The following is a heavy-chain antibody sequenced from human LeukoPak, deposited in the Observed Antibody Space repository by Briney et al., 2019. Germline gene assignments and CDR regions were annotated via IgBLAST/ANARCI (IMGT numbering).Heavy chain of an antibody. CDR1: GGSISSGDYY. J-gene: IGHJ5*02. V-gene: IGHV4-30-4*01. D-gene: IGHD4-17*01. CDR2: IYYSGST. CDR3: AREALRPSRWFDP. Sequence: SETLSLTCAVSGGSISSGDYYWSWIRQPPGKGLEWIGYIYYSGSTYYNPSLKSRVTISVDTSNNQFSLKLSSVTAADTAVYYCAREALRPSRWFDPWGQGTLVTVSS.